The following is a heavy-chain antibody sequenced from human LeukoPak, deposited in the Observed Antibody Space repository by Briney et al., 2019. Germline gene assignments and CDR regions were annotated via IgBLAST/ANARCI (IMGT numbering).Heavy chain of an antibody. Sequence: QSGGSLRLSCVVSGFIFKNYGIHWVRQAPGKGLEWVAFISFDGGNVYHPDSVKGRFTISRDDSKNTAYLQMDNLRADDTAVYYCARPPRFCSGDTCSTFWYFDIWGRGTLVTVSS. J-gene: IGHJ2*01. CDR3: ARPPRFCSGDTCSTFWYFDI. CDR2: ISFDGGNV. D-gene: IGHD2-15*01. CDR1: GFIFKNYG. V-gene: IGHV3-30*03.